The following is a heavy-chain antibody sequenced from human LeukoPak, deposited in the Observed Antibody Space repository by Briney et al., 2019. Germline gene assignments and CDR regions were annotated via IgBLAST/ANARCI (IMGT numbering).Heavy chain of an antibody. CDR1: GGTFSSYA. J-gene: IGHJ3*02. CDR2: IIPIFGTA. D-gene: IGHD3-3*01. CDR3: QYYDFWSGYYTDDAFDI. Sequence: SVKVSCKASGGTFSSYAISWVRQAPGQGLEWMGGIIPIFGTANYAQKFQGRVTITTDESTSTAYMELSSLRSEDTAVYYCQYYDFWSGYYTDDAFDIWGQGTMVTVSS. V-gene: IGHV1-69*05.